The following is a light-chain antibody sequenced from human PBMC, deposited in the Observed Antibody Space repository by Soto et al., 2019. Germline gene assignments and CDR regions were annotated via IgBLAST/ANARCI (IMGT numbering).Light chain of an antibody. J-gene: IGKJ5*01. CDR2: DAS. CDR1: QSISSW. Sequence: DIQITQSPSTLSASVGDRVTITCRASQSISSWLAWYQQKPGKAPKLLIYDASSLESGVPSRFSGSGSGTEFTLTISSLQPDDFATYYCQHYNSYSEAFGQGTRLEIK. V-gene: IGKV1-5*01. CDR3: QHYNSYSEA.